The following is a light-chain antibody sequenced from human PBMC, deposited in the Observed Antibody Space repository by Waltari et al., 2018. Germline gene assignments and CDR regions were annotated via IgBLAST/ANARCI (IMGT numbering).Light chain of an antibody. CDR3: TSDAGSNSNSFYV. V-gene: IGLV2-8*01. CDR1: SSHLGA. J-gene: IGLJ1*01. Sequence: QSALTQPPSASGSPGQSVTISSTGASSHLGAVSWYQPHPGKAPKLMIYDVTKRPSGVPDRFSGSGSGNTASLTVSGLQPEDEADYYCTSDAGSNSNSFYVFGTGTKVTVL. CDR2: DVT.